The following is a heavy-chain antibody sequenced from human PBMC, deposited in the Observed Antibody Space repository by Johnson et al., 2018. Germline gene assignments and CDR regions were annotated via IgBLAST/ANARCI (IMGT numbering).Heavy chain of an antibody. D-gene: IGHD1-26*01. CDR1: GFTFSDYY. V-gene: IGHV3-11*04. CDR2: ISSSGSTI. J-gene: IGHJ3*02. CDR3: ARVIAGAHSTNSFDI. Sequence: QVQLVESGGGLVKPGGSRRFSCAASGFTFSDYYMSWIRQAPGKGLQWISYISSSGSTIYYADSVKGRFTITRDNAKNSLYLQMNSLRPEDTAVYYPARVIAGAHSTNSFDIWGQGTMVTVSS.